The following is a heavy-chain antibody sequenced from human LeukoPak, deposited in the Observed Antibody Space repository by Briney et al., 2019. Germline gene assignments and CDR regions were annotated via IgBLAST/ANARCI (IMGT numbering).Heavy chain of an antibody. CDR3: ARHVILLLWFGEGWEYYMDV. CDR2: IYYSGST. J-gene: IGHJ6*03. V-gene: IGHV4-39*01. D-gene: IGHD3-10*01. CDR1: GGSISSSSYY. Sequence: SETLSLTCTVSGGSISSSSYYWGWIRQPPGKGLEWIGSIYYSGSTYYNPSLKSRVTISVDTSKNQFSLKLGSVTAADTAVYYCARHVILLLWFGEGWEYYMDVWGKGTTVTVSS.